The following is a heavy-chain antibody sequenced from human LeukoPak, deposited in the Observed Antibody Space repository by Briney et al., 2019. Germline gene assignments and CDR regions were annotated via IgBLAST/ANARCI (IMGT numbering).Heavy chain of an antibody. V-gene: IGHV4-59*08. CDR3: TKYGGSPANYFDS. CDR2: VHKTGSI. CDR1: GDSISAYY. D-gene: IGHD1-26*01. Sequence: PSETLSLTCTVSGDSISAYYLSWVRQPPGKGLEWIAFVHKTGSINYNPSLKSRATISMDTSNSQFSLHVNSVTAADTAVYYCTKYGGSPANYFDSWGPGTLVTVSP. J-gene: IGHJ4*02.